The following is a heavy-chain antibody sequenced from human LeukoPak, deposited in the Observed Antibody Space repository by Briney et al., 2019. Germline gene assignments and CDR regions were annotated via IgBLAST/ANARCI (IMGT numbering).Heavy chain of an antibody. CDR3: AKSSRPRYYYDSSGYYKGFYY. V-gene: IGHV3-23*01. CDR1: GFTFSSYA. J-gene: IGHJ4*02. Sequence: GGSLRLSCAASGFTFSSYAMSWVRQAPGKGLEWVSAISGSGGSTYYADSVKGRFTISRDNSKNTLYLQMNSLRAEDTAVYYCAKSSRPRYYYDSSGYYKGFYYWGQGTLVTVSS. D-gene: IGHD3-22*01. CDR2: ISGSGGST.